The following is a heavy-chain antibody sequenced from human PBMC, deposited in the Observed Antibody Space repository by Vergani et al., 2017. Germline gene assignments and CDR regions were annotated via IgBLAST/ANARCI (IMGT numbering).Heavy chain of an antibody. D-gene: IGHD6-19*01. CDR2: IHYRENT. J-gene: IGHJ4*02. CDR3: ASDTHSGQRADR. Sequence: QVQLQESGPGLVKSSETLSLTCSVSFDSIRNLYCNWIRQPPGKGLELIGSIHYRENTNYNPSLKTRVTISVDTSNNQFSLTLTSVTAADTAVYYCASDTHSGQRADRWGQGILVTVTS. CDR1: FDSIRNLY. V-gene: IGHV4-59*11.